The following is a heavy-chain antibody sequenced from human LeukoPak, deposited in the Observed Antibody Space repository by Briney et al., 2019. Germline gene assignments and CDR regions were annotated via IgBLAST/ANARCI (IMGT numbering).Heavy chain of an antibody. Sequence: KPSETLSLTCTVSGGSISGYYWSWNRQPPGKGLEWIGYIYYSGSTNYNPSLKSRITISVDTSKNQFSLKLSSVTAADTAVYYCARSYCSTTSCSEFDYWGQGTLVTVSS. D-gene: IGHD2-2*01. CDR2: IYYSGST. CDR3: ARSYCSTTSCSEFDY. V-gene: IGHV4-59*01. J-gene: IGHJ4*02. CDR1: GGSISGYY.